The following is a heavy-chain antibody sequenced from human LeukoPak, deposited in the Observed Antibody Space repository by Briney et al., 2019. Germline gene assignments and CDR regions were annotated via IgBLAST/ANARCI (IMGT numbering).Heavy chain of an antibody. CDR3: ARDRAELAARLRYYYYMDV. J-gene: IGHJ6*03. Sequence: SETLSLTCTVSGGSISGYYWSWIRQTAGKGLEWIGRIHTSGGTNYNPSLKSRVTMSVDTSKNQFSLKLNSVTATDTAVYYCARDRAELAARLRYYYYMDVWGKGTTVTVSS. CDR1: GGSISGYY. V-gene: IGHV4-4*07. CDR2: IHTSGGT. D-gene: IGHD6-6*01.